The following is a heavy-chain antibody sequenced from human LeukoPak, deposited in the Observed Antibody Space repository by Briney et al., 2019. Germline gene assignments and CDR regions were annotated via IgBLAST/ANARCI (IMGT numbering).Heavy chain of an antibody. CDR2: IKQDGSEK. V-gene: IGHV3-7*01. CDR3: ARFAAGGSYYYYMDV. J-gene: IGHJ6*03. CDR1: GFTFSGYW. Sequence: GGSLRLSCAASGFTFSGYWMSWVRQAPGQGLEWVANIKQDGSEKYYVDSVKGRFTISRDNSKNTLYLQMNSLRADDTAVYYCARFAAGGSYYYYMDVWGKGTTVTVSS. D-gene: IGHD6-25*01.